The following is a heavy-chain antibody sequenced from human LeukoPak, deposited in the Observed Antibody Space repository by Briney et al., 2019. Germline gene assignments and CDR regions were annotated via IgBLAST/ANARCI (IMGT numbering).Heavy chain of an antibody. D-gene: IGHD3-10*01. CDR1: GFTFSTFA. CDR2: LSDSAVSS. V-gene: IGHV3-23*01. J-gene: IGHJ6*03. Sequence: GGSLRLSCAVSGFTFSTFAMNWVRQAPGKGLEWVSSLSDSAVSSYYADSVKGRFTISRDNSKNMMYLQMNSLRAEDAAVYYCARFSGPGMQHYYYYMDVWGTGTTVTVSS. CDR3: ARFSGPGMQHYYYYMDV.